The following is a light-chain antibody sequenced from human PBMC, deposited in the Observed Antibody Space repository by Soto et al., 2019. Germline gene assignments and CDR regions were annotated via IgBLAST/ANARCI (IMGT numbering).Light chain of an antibody. Sequence: DIQMTQSPSSLSASVRDRVTITCRASQTISTHLNWYQQKPGKAPELLIYAASTLQSGVPSRFSVSGSGTDFTLTINSLQPEDFATYYCQQSLTIPYTFGQGTKLEIK. CDR2: AAS. J-gene: IGKJ2*01. V-gene: IGKV1-39*01. CDR3: QQSLTIPYT. CDR1: QTISTH.